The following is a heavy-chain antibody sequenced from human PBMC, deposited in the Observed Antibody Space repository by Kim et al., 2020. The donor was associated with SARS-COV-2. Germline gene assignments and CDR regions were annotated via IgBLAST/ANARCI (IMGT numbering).Heavy chain of an antibody. CDR3: GKVLAWGLDY. V-gene: IGHV3-23*01. D-gene: IGHD1-26*01. J-gene: IGHJ4*02. Sequence: TNCADTVKERFTISRDNSKTTMYIRMNSRRAENTAVYYCGKVLAWGLDYWGQGTLVTVSS. CDR2: T.